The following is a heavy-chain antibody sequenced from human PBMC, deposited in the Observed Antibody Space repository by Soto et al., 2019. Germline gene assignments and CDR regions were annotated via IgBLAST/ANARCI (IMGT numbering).Heavy chain of an antibody. J-gene: IGHJ5*02. CDR3: ARAHADTMVRGVITWFDP. V-gene: IGHV4-30-2*01. D-gene: IGHD3-10*01. CDR1: GGSISSGGYS. Sequence: SGTLSLTCAVSGGSISSGGYSWSWIRQPPGKGLEWIGYIYHSGSTYYNPSLKSRVTISVDRSKNQFSLKLSSVTAADTAVYYCARAHADTMVRGVITWFDPWGQGTLVTVSS. CDR2: IYHSGST.